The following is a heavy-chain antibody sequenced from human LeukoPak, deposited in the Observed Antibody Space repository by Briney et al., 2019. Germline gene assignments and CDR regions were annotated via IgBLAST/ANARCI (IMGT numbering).Heavy chain of an antibody. CDR2: ISAYNGNT. J-gene: IGHJ5*02. Sequence: ASVKVSCKASGYTFTSYGISWVRQAPGQGLEWMGWISAYNGNTNYAQKLQGRVTMTTDTSTSTAYMELRSLRSDDTAVYYCARDHPFGESLQNWFDPWGQGTLVTVSS. D-gene: IGHD3-10*01. V-gene: IGHV1-18*01. CDR1: GYTFTSYG. CDR3: ARDHPFGESLQNWFDP.